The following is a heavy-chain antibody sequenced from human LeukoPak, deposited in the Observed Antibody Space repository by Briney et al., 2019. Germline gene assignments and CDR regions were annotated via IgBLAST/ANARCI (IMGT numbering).Heavy chain of an antibody. CDR3: GTLSAEPQQLAYYYYGMDV. CDR2: ISSSGSTI. CDR1: GFTFSSYE. Sequence: GGSLRLSCAASGFTFSSYEMNWVRQAPGKGLEWVSYISSSGSTIYYADSVKGRFTISRDNAKNSLYLQMNGLRAEDTAVYYCGTLSAEPQQLAYYYYGMDVWGQGTTVTVSS. J-gene: IGHJ6*02. D-gene: IGHD6-13*01. V-gene: IGHV3-48*03.